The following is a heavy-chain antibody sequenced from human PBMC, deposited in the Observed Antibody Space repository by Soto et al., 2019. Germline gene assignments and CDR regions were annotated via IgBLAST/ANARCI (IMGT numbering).Heavy chain of an antibody. J-gene: IGHJ4*02. V-gene: IGHV4-59*01. Sequence: SETLSLTCTVSGASISSYYWGWARQPPGKGLEWIGYVYYSGSTNYNPSLKSRVTISVDTSKKQFSLKLNSVTAADTAVYYCARIGWVHRSYYFDYWGQGNLVTVSS. CDR1: GASISSYY. CDR2: VYYSGST. D-gene: IGHD2-21*01. CDR3: ARIGWVHRSYYFDY.